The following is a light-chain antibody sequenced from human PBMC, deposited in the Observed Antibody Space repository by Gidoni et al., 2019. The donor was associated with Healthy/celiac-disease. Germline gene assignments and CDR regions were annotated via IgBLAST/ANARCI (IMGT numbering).Light chain of an antibody. Sequence: SYELTQPPSVSVSPGQTASITCSGDKLGDKYACWYQQKPGQSPVLVIYQDSKRPSGIPERFSGSNSGNTATLTISGTQAMDEADYYCQAWDSSTAHYVFGTGTKVXV. CDR3: QAWDSSTAHYV. CDR1: KLGDKY. V-gene: IGLV3-1*01. J-gene: IGLJ1*01. CDR2: QDS.